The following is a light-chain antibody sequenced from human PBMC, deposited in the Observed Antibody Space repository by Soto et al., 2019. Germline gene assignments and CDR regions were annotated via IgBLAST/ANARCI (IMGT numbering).Light chain of an antibody. CDR1: QSISPY. J-gene: IGKJ4*01. V-gene: IGKV1-39*01. CDR2: TAS. CDR3: HQIYSSPPT. Sequence: DIQLTQSPLSLSASVGDRINITCRASQSISPYLNWYQQKPGEAPKLLMYTASTMQSGIPPRFSGSGAGTDFTLTITSLQPEYFATYYCHQIYSSPPTFGGGTKVEI.